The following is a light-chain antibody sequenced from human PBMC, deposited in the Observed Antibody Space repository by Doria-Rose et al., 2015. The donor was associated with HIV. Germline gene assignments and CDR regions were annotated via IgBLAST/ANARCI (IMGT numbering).Light chain of an antibody. CDR1: QSVSTS. J-gene: IGKJ2*01. Sequence: IQLTQSPSSLSASVGYRVTLTCLASQSVSTSLNWYQQKPGKPPKLLIYAASGLQSGVPSRFSGGESGTHFTLTISSLQPEDFATYYCQQSYSSPRTFGQGTRLEIK. CDR3: QQSYSSPRT. CDR2: AAS. V-gene: IGKV1-39*01.